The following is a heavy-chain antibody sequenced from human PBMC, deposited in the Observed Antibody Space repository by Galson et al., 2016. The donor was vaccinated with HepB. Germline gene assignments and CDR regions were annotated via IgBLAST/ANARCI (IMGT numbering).Heavy chain of an antibody. J-gene: IGHJ2*01. CDR2: IYYNGHT. CDR1: GVSISSYY. D-gene: IGHD2-21*02. Sequence: SETLFLTCAVSGVSISSYYWSWIRQPPGKGLEWIGYIYYNGHTNYNSSLKSRVTISVDTSTNHFSLNLTSVTAADTAVYYCARDRGDLGSDLWGRGTLVTVSS. CDR3: ARDRGDLGSDL. V-gene: IGHV4-59*01.